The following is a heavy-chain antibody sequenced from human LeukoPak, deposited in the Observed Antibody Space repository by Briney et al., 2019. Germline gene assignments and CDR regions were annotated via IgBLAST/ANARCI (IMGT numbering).Heavy chain of an antibody. CDR2: IYNSGST. CDR3: ARETRRGPYYYFDY. D-gene: IGHD3-10*01. V-gene: IGHV4-30-4*01. J-gene: IGHJ4*02. Sequence: SETLSLTCTVSGGSIISNDYYWSWIRQSPGKGQEWIGYIYNSGSTYYNPSLRSRFTISLDTSKSQFSLKVNSVTAADTAVYYCARETRRGPYYYFDYWGQGTLVTVSS. CDR1: GGSIISNDYY.